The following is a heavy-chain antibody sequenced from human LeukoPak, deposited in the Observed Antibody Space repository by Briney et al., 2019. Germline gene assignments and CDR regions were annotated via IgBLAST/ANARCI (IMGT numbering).Heavy chain of an antibody. D-gene: IGHD3-10*01. V-gene: IGHV3-53*01. CDR2: MDNFGIN. CDR1: AFTVNNNY. Sequence: GGSLRLSCAASAFTVNNNYVDWVRQAPGKGLEWVSCMDNFGINTYADSVQGRFTVSRDSSRNMVFLQMNSLRVEDTAVYYCAGGKYYGSGTRPGYLGYWGRGTMVTVSS. J-gene: IGHJ4*02. CDR3: AGGKYYGSGTRPGYLGY.